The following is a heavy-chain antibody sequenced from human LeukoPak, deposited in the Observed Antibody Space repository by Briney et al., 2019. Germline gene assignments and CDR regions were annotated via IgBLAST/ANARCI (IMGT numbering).Heavy chain of an antibody. CDR2: MNPNSGNT. D-gene: IGHD2-2*01. V-gene: IGHV1-8*01. Sequence: GASVKVSCKASGYTFTSYDINWVRQATGQGLEWMGWMNPNSGNTGYAQKFQGRVTMTRNTSISTAYMELSSLRSEDTAVYYCARGWGWTAAIFGSPKYGMDVWGQGTTATVSS. CDR3: ARGWGWTAAIFGSPKYGMDV. CDR1: GYTFTSYD. J-gene: IGHJ6*02.